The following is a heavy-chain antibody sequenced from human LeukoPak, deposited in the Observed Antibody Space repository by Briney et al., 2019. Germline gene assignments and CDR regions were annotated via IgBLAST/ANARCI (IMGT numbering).Heavy chain of an antibody. D-gene: IGHD3-9*01. J-gene: IGHJ4*02. Sequence: GGSLRLSCAASGFTFSSYAMYWVRQAPGKGLEWVAVISYDGSNKYYADSVKGRFTISRDNSKNTLYLQMNSLRAEDTAVYYCARDQVVTVLRYFDWHGDFDYWGQGTLVTVSS. CDR2: ISYDGSNK. CDR1: GFTFSSYA. V-gene: IGHV3-30-3*01. CDR3: ARDQVVTVLRYFDWHGDFDY.